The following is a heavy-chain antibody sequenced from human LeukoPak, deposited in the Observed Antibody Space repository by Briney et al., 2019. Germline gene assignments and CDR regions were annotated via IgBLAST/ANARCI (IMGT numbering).Heavy chain of an antibody. J-gene: IGHJ4*02. V-gene: IGHV3-23*01. CDR3: PSGSADY. CDR2: ISASGGST. CDR1: GFTFSSYA. Sequence: GGSLRLSCAASGFTFSSYAMSWVRQAPGKGLEWVSAISASGGSTYYADSVKGRFTIPRDNSQHTLYLQMTSLRAEDTAVYYCPSGSADYWGQGTLVTVSS. D-gene: IGHD1-26*01.